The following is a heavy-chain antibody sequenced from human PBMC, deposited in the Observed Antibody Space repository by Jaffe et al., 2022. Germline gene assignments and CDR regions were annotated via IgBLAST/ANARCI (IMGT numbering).Heavy chain of an antibody. Sequence: QVQLQQWGAGLLKPSETLSLTCAVYGGSFSGYYWSWIRQPPGKGLEWIGEINHSGSTNYNPSLKSRVTISVDTSKNQFSLKLSSVTAADTAVYYCARGGGRPRMVRGGPSLPRTFDYWGQGTLVTVSS. V-gene: IGHV4-34*01. CDR2: INHSGST. CDR3: ARGGGRPRMVRGGPSLPRTFDY. CDR1: GGSFSGYY. J-gene: IGHJ4*02. D-gene: IGHD3-10*01.